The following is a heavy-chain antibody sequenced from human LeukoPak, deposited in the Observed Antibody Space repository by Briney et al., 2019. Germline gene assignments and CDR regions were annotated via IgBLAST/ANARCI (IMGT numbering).Heavy chain of an antibody. CDR1: GFTFSSYA. CDR2: TSGSGDST. D-gene: IGHD1-26*01. J-gene: IGHJ4*02. V-gene: IGHV3-23*01. Sequence: PGGSLRLSCAASGFTFSSYAMNWVRQAPGKGLEWVSATSGSGDSTYYADSVKGRFTISRDNSKNTLYLQMNSLRAEDTAVYYCAKDQALVGATLFDYWGQGTLVTVSS. CDR3: AKDQALVGATLFDY.